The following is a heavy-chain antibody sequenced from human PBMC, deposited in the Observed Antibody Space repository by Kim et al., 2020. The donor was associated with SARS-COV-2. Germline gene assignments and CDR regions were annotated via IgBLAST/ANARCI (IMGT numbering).Heavy chain of an antibody. V-gene: IGHV3-23*01. J-gene: IGHJ4*02. CDR3: AKSNSGYYAYLDS. CDR1: GFTFSTYG. D-gene: IGHD3-22*01. CDR2: ISGSGGTT. Sequence: GGSLRLSCAAYGFTFSTYGMSWVRQAPDKGLEWVSVISGSGGTTYYSDSVKGRFTISRDNSKNTLYLQMNSLRAEDTAEYYCAKSNSGYYAYLDSWGQGILVTLSS.